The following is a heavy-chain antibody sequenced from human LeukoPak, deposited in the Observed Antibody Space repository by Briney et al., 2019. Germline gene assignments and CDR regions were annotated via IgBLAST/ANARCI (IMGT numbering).Heavy chain of an antibody. Sequence: GGSLRLSCAASGFTFSSYAMHWVRQAPGKGLEWVAVISYDGSNKYYADSVKGRFTISRNNSKNTLYLQMNSLRAEDTAVYYCARDSRPGSLIRLCFDYWGQGTLVTVSS. V-gene: IGHV3-30-3*01. CDR3: ARDSRPGSLIRLCFDY. D-gene: IGHD5-18*01. J-gene: IGHJ4*02. CDR1: GFTFSSYA. CDR2: ISYDGSNK.